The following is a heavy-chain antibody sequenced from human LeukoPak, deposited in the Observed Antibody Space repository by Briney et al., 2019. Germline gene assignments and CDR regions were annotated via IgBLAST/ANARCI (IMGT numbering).Heavy chain of an antibody. D-gene: IGHD6-19*01. CDR2: INPNTGDT. V-gene: IGHV1-2*02. J-gene: IGHJ4*02. CDR3: APTGGGWYVYYYDY. Sequence: ASVKVSCKASGYTFTGYYIHWVRQAPGQGLEWLGWINPNTGDTNYAQNFQGRVTMTRDTSISTAYMELSSLRSGDTAVYYCAPTGGGWYVYYYDYWGQGTLVTVSS. CDR1: GYTFTGYY.